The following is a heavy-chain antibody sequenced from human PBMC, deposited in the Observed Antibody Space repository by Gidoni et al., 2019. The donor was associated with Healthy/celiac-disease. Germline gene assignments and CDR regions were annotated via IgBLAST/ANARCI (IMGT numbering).Heavy chain of an antibody. V-gene: IGHV1-2*02. CDR3: ARDVGGEEQLVSSWWFDP. J-gene: IGHJ5*02. CDR1: GYTFTGYY. Sequence: QVQLVQSGAEVKKPGASVKVSCKASGYTFTGYYMHWVRQAPGQGLEWMGWINPNSGGTNYAQKFQGRVTMTRDTPISTAYMELSRLRSDDTAVYYCARDVGGEEQLVSSWWFDPWGQGTLVTVSS. D-gene: IGHD6-6*01. CDR2: INPNSGGT.